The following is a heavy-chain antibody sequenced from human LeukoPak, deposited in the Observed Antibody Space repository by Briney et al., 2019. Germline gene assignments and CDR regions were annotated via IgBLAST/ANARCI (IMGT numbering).Heavy chain of an antibody. CDR2: INPNSGDT. CDR1: GYTFAGYY. V-gene: IGHV1-2*06. J-gene: IGHJ4*02. Sequence: ASVKVSCKASGYTFAGYYMHWVRQAPGQGLEWMGRINPNSGDTDYAQNFQGRVTMIRDTSISTAYMELSRLRSDDTAVYYCAREIGWVTRDFWGQGTLVTVSS. CDR3: AREIGWVTRDF. D-gene: IGHD4-23*01.